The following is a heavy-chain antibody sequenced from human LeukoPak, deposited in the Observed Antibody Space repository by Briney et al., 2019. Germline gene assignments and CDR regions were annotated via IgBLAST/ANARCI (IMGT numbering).Heavy chain of an antibody. V-gene: IGHV4-4*07. J-gene: IGHJ6*03. CDR2: IYTSGST. CDR3: ARELVVGATKVGGYYYMDV. Sequence: PSETLSLTCAVSGYSISSGYYWSWIRQPAGKGLEWIGRIYTSGSTNYNLSLKSRVTMSVDTSKNQFSLKLSSVTAADTAVYYCARELVVGATKVGGYYYMDVWGKGTTVTVSS. CDR1: GYSISSGYY. D-gene: IGHD1-26*01.